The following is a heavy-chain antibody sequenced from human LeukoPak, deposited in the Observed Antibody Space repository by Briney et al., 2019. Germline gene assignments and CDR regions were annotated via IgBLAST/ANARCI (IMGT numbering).Heavy chain of an antibody. J-gene: IGHJ3*02. CDR1: GFTFSSYA. CDR3: ARDREVGGNEAFDI. D-gene: IGHD1-1*01. V-gene: IGHV3-33*08. CDR2: IWYDGSNK. Sequence: GGSLRLSCAASGFTFSSYAMSWVRQAPGKGLEWVAVIWYDGSNKYYADSVKGRFTISRDNSKNTLYLQMNSLRAEDTAVYYCARDREVGGNEAFDIWGQGTMVTVSS.